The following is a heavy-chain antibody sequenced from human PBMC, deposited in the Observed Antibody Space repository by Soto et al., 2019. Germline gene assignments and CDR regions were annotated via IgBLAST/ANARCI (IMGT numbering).Heavy chain of an antibody. CDR2: ISSSGSTI. Sequence: GGPLRLSCAASGFTFSDYYMSWIRQAPGKGLEWVSYISSSGSTIYYADSVKGRFTISRDNAKNSLYLQMNSLRAEDTAVYYCARDPIYFGPPGYYFDYWGQGTLVTVSS. CDR1: GFTFSDYY. J-gene: IGHJ4*02. V-gene: IGHV3-11*01. D-gene: IGHD2-21*01. CDR3: ARDPIYFGPPGYYFDY.